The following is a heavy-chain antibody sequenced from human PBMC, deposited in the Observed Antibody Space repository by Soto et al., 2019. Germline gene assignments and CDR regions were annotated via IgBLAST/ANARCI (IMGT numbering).Heavy chain of an antibody. CDR3: ARARTPGQMDV. CDR2: IYYSGST. CDR1: GGSISSGGYY. J-gene: IGHJ6*04. V-gene: IGHV4-31*03. Sequence: ASETLSLTCTVSGGSISSGGYYWSWIRQHPGKGLEWIGYIYYSGSTYYNPSLKSRVTISVDTSKNQFSLKLSSVTAADTAVYYCARARTPGQMDVWGKGTTVTAPQ. D-gene: IGHD2-2*01.